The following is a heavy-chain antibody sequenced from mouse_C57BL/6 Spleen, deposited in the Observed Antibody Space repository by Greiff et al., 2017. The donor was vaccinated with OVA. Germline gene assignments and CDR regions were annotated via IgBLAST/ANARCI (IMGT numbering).Heavy chain of an antibody. D-gene: IGHD1-2*01. CDR2: IDPETGGT. J-gene: IGHJ1*03. CDR1: GYTFTDYE. CDR3: TRKTGFWYFDV. Sequence: LQESGAELVRPGASVTLSCKASGYTFTDYEMHWVKQTPVHGLEWIGAIDPETGGTAYNQKFKGKAILTADKSSSTAYMELRSLTSEDSAVYYCTRKTGFWYFDVWGTGTTVTVSS. V-gene: IGHV1-15*01.